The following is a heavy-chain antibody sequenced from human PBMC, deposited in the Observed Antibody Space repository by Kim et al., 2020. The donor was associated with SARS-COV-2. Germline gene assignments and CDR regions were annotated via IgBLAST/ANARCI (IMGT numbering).Heavy chain of an antibody. CDR1: GGSISSSSYY. CDR2: IYYSGST. J-gene: IGHJ4*02. CDR3: ARLRIAARPLTGLYYFDY. D-gene: IGHD6-6*01. V-gene: IGHV4-39*01. Sequence: SETLSLTCTVSGGSISSSSYYWGWIRQPPGKGLEWIGSIYYSGSTYYNPSLKSRVTISVDTSKNQFSLKLSSVTAADTAVYYCARLRIAARPLTGLYYFDYWGQGTLVTVSS.